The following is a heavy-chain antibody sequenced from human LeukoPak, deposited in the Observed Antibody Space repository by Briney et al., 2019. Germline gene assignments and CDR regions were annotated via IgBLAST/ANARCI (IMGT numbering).Heavy chain of an antibody. V-gene: IGHV3-21*01. CDR2: ISSSNKYI. CDR1: GFTFTDYS. Sequence: GESLRLSCAASGFTFTDYSMNWVRQAPGKGLEWVSVISSSNKYIYYADSVKGRFTISRDNGEKSLYLQMTSLRAEDTAVYYCARGYVAADGLYYFDYWGQRTLVTVSS. J-gene: IGHJ4*02. D-gene: IGHD6-13*01. CDR3: ARGYVAADGLYYFDY.